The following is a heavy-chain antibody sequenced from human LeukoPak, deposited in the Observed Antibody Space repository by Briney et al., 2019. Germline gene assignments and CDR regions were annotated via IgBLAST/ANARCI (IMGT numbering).Heavy chain of an antibody. D-gene: IGHD6-13*01. J-gene: IGHJ4*02. CDR2: ISSSSSYI. V-gene: IGHV3-21*01. CDR3: ARGGRAAAGSLGY. CDR1: GFTFSSYS. Sequence: GGSLRLSCAASGFTFSSYSMNWVRQAPGKGLEWVSSISSSSSYIYYADSVKGRFTISRDNAKNSLYLQTNSLRAEDTAVYYCARGGRAAAGSLGYWGQGTLVTVSS.